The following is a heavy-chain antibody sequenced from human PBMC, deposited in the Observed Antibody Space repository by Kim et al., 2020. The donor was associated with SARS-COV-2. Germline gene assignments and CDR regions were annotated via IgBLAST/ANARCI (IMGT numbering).Heavy chain of an antibody. Sequence: SETLSLTCTVSGGSISSYYWSWIRQPPGKGLEWIGYIYYSGSTNYNPSLKSRVTISVDTSKNQFSLKLSSVTAADTAVYYCAREGGATTLAAFDIWGQGTMVTVSS. J-gene: IGHJ3*02. CDR3: AREGGATTLAAFDI. CDR1: GGSISSYY. V-gene: IGHV4-59*01. CDR2: IYYSGST. D-gene: IGHD1-26*01.